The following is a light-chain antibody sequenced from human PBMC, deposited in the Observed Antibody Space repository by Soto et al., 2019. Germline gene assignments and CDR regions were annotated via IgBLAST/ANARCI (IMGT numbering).Light chain of an antibody. J-gene: IGLJ3*02. Sequence: QSVLTQPPSVSGAPGQWVTISCTGSSSNIGAGYDVYWYQQLPGTAPKLLIYGNSNRPSGVPDRFSGSKSGTSASLAITGLQAEDEADYYCQSYDSSLSGWVFGGGTKVTVL. V-gene: IGLV1-40*01. CDR2: GNS. CDR3: QSYDSSLSGWV. CDR1: SSNIGAGYD.